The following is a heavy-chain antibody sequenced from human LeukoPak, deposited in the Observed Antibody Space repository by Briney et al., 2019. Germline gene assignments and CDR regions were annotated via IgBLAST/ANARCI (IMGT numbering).Heavy chain of an antibody. CDR3: ARNLWTSYGGRSWFDP. Sequence: GGSLRLSCAASGFTFNNYWMSWVRQAPGKGLEWVANINEHGSETYSVDSVKGRFPISRDYAKNSLYLQMHSVRGEDERVYYWARNLWTSYGGRSWFDPWGQGTLVTVSS. V-gene: IGHV3-7*01. CDR2: INEHGSET. J-gene: IGHJ5*02. D-gene: IGHD3/OR15-3a*01. CDR1: GFTFNNYW.